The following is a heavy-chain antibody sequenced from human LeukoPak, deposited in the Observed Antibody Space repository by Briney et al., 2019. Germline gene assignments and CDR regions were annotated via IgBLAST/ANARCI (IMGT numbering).Heavy chain of an antibody. Sequence: GGSLRLSCAASGFTLSSYSMNWVRQAPGKGLEWVSSISSSSSYIYYADSVKGRFTISRDNAKNSLYLQMNSLRAEDTAVYYCARGSWLKYYFDYWGQGTLVTVSS. J-gene: IGHJ4*02. V-gene: IGHV3-21*01. CDR3: ARGSWLKYYFDY. CDR2: ISSSSSYI. D-gene: IGHD6-13*01. CDR1: GFTLSSYS.